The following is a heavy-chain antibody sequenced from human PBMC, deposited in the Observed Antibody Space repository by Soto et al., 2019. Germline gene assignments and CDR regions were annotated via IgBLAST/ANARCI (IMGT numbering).Heavy chain of an antibody. D-gene: IGHD2-8*02. V-gene: IGHV4-39*07. CDR3: ARDKITGLFDY. CDR1: GGSISSSSYY. Sequence: SETLSLTCTVSGGSISSSSYYWGWIRQPPGKGLEWIGSIYHSGSTYYNPSLKSRVTISVDTSKNQFSLKLTSVTAADTAVYYCARDKITGLFDYWGQGTLVTVSS. J-gene: IGHJ4*02. CDR2: IYHSGST.